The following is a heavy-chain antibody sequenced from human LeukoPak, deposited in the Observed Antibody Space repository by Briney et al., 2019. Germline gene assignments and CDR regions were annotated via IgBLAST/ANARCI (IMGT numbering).Heavy chain of an antibody. CDR3: AKDDSLTGYSSGWYSALDY. CDR2: ISGSGGST. CDR1: GFTFSSYA. J-gene: IGHJ4*02. Sequence: GGSLRLSCAASGFTFSSYAMSWVRQAPGKGLEWVSAISGSGGSTYYADSVKGRFTISRDNSKNTLYLQMNSLRADDTAVYYCAKDDSLTGYSSGWYSALDYWGQGTLVTVSS. V-gene: IGHV3-23*01. D-gene: IGHD6-19*01.